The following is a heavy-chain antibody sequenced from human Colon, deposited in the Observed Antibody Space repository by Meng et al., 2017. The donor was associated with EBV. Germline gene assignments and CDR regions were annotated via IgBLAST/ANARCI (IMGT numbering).Heavy chain of an antibody. D-gene: IGHD3-10*01. J-gene: IGHJ5*02. Sequence: LQEYDPGLVKPSTTLSLTCTVSGGSISSGGYYWSWIRQHPGKGLEWIGYIHSSGSTYYNPSLRSRLTISVDTSKNQFSLKLSSVTAADTAVYYCARASYGSGSPLGESWFDPWGQGTLVTVSS. V-gene: IGHV4-31*03. CDR2: IHSSGST. CDR3: ARASYGSGSPLGESWFDP. CDR1: GGSISSGGYY.